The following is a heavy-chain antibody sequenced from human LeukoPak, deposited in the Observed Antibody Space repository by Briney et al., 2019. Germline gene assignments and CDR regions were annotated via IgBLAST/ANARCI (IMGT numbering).Heavy chain of an antibody. J-gene: IGHJ2*01. D-gene: IGHD2-2*01. Sequence: SETLSLTCTVSGVSISSSNSYWGWIRQPPGKGLEWIGSIYYSGNTYYNASLKSQVSISIDTSKNQFSLRLTSVTAADTAVYYCARARIVVVPAASSLLSWYFDLWGRGTLVTVSS. CDR3: ARARIVVVPAASSLLSWYFDL. V-gene: IGHV4-39*01. CDR1: GVSISSSNSY. CDR2: IYYSGNT.